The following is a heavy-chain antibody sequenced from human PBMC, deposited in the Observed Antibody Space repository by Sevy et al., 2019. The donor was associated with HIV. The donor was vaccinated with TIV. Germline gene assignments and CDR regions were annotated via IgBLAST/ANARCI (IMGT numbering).Heavy chain of an antibody. CDR2: LSFGCGEI. V-gene: IGHV3-23*01. CDR3: AREGCTKPHDY. Sequence: GGSLRLSCAASGFTFSKYSMSWVRQPPGKGLEWVSTLSFGCGEINYADSVKGRFTISRDNSKSSVYLQMNNLRPEDQGVYYCAREGCTKPHDYWGQGTLVTVSS. J-gene: IGHJ4*02. CDR1: GFTFSKYS. D-gene: IGHD2-8*01.